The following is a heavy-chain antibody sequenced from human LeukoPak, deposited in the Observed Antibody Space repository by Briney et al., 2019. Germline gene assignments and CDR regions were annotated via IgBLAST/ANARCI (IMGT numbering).Heavy chain of an antibody. Sequence: PSETLSLNCAVYGGSFSGYYWSWIRQPPGKGLEWIGEINHSGSTNYNPSLKSRVTISVDTSKNQFSLKLSSVTAADTAVYYCARGVEMATITEPRYFDYWGQGTLVTVSS. CDR3: ARGVEMATITEPRYFDY. CDR2: INHSGST. CDR1: GGSFSGYY. J-gene: IGHJ4*02. D-gene: IGHD5-24*01. V-gene: IGHV4-34*01.